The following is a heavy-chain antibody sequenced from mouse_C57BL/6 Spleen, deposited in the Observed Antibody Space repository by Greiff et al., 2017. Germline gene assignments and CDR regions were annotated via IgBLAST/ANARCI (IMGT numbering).Heavy chain of an antibody. J-gene: IGHJ3*01. Sequence: EVQLQQSGPELVKPGASVKISCKASGYTFTDYYMNWVKQSHGKSLEWIGDINPNNGGTSYNQKFKGKATLTVDKSSSTAYMELRSLTSEDSAVYYCARPNYYGSSYGAYWGQGTLVTVSA. V-gene: IGHV1-26*01. D-gene: IGHD1-1*01. CDR1: GYTFTDYY. CDR3: ARPNYYGSSYGAY. CDR2: INPNNGGT.